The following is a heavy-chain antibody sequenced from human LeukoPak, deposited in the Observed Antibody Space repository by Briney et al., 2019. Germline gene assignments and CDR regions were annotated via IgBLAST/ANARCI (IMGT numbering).Heavy chain of an antibody. J-gene: IGHJ5*02. V-gene: IGHV4-34*01. D-gene: IGHD1-7*01. CDR2: IDHDGRT. CDR3: AGGGITGTTCWFDP. CDR1: GGSFSGYY. Sequence: PSETLSLTCAVYGGSFSGYYWSWIRQSPGKGLEWIGEIDHDGRTNYNPSLKSRVTISADTSRNQFFLKVRSVTAADTAVYYRAGGGITGTTCWFDPWGQGTQVTVSS.